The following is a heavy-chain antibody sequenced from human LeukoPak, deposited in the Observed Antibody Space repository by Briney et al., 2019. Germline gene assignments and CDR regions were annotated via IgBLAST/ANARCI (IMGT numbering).Heavy chain of an antibody. CDR1: GFTFSSYW. J-gene: IGHJ3*02. CDR2: ISYDGSNK. V-gene: IGHV3-30-3*01. D-gene: IGHD2-21*02. CDR3: ARPMGHIVVVTAIPYDAFDI. Sequence: GGSLRLSCAASGFTFSSYWMHWVRQAPGKGLEWVAVISYDGSNKYYADSVKGRFTISRDNSKNTLYLQMNSLRAEDTAVYYCARPMGHIVVVTAIPYDAFDIWGQGTMVTVSS.